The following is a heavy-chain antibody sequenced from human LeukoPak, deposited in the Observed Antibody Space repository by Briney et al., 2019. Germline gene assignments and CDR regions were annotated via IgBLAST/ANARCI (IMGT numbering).Heavy chain of an antibody. J-gene: IGHJ4*02. CDR3: ARDLGYSSSSVGDY. D-gene: IGHD6-6*01. CDR1: GYTFTSYG. Sequence: ASVKVSCKASGYTFTSYGISWVRQAPGQGLEWMGWISAYNGNTNYAQRLQGRVTMTTDTSTSTAYMELRSLRSDDTAVYYCARDLGYSSSSVGDYWGQGTLVTVSS. CDR2: ISAYNGNT. V-gene: IGHV1-18*01.